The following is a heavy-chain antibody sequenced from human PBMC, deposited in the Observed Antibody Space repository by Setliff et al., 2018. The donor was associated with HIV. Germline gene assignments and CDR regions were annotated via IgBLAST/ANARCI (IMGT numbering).Heavy chain of an antibody. CDR3: ARDSLIWFGELSFDY. D-gene: IGHD3-10*01. CDR1: GYTFNNYG. V-gene: IGHV1-18*01. Sequence: ASVTVSCKASGYTFNNYGISWVRQAPGQGLEWMGWINTHSGYTNYAQKLQGRVTMTTDTSTSTAYMELRSLRSDDTAVYYCARDSLIWFGELSFDYWGQGTLVTVSS. CDR2: INTHSGYT. J-gene: IGHJ4*02.